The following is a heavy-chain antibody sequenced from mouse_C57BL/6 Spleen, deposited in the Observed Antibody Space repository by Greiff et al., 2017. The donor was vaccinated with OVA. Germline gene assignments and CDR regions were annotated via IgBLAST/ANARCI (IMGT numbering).Heavy chain of an antibody. V-gene: IGHV1-9*01. D-gene: IGHD2-5*01. J-gene: IGHJ4*01. CDR3: ARSDYDSNSYYAMDY. CDR1: GYTFPGYW. CDR2: ILPGSGST. Sequence: QVQLKQSGAELMKPGASVKLSCKATGYTFPGYWIEWVKQRPGHGLEWIGEILPGSGSTNYNEKFQGKATFTADTASTTAYMQLSSLTTEDSAIYYCARSDYDSNSYYAMDYWGQGTSVTVSS.